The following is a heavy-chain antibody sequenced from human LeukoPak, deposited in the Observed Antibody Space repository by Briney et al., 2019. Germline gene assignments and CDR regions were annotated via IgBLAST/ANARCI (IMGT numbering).Heavy chain of an antibody. CDR1: GFTFRSYG. D-gene: IGHD4-17*01. Sequence: GGSLRLSCAASGFTFRSYGMHWVRQAPGKGLEWVAVISYDGSNKYYADSVKGRFTISRDNSKNTLYLQMNSLRAEDTAVYYCATSHDYGDYTLYYYYMDVWGKGTTVTVSS. CDR3: ATSHDYGDYTLYYYYMDV. V-gene: IGHV3-30*03. J-gene: IGHJ6*03. CDR2: ISYDGSNK.